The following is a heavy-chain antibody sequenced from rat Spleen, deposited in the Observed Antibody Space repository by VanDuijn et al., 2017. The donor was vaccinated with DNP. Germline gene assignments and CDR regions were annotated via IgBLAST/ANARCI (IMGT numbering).Heavy chain of an antibody. CDR1: GFTFSYYW. J-gene: IGHJ2*01. V-gene: IGHV5-20*01. CDR2: ISYDGGDT. CDR3: SRENWEGAPDY. D-gene: IGHD1-11*01. Sequence: EVQLVESGGGLVQPGRSLKLSCVASGFTFSYYWMAWVRQAPTKGLEWVAYISYDGGDTYYGDSVKGRFTISRDNAKSSLYLQMDSLQSEDSAIYFCSRENWEGAPDYWGQGVMVTVSS.